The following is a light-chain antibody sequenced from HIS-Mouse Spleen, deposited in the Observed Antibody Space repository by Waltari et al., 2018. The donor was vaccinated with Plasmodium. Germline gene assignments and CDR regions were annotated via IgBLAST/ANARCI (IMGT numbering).Light chain of an antibody. CDR2: EES. V-gene: IGLV3-10*01. CDR1: ALPKKY. Sequence: SYELTQPPSVSVSPGQTARITCSGDALPKKYAYWYQQKSGQAPVLVIYEESKRPSGIPERFSGSSSGTMATLTISGAQVEDEADYYWYSTDSSGNHRVFGGGTKLTVL. CDR3: YSTDSSGNHRV. J-gene: IGLJ3*02.